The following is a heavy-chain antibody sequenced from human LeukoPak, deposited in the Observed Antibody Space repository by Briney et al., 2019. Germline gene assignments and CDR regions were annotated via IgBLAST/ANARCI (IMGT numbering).Heavy chain of an antibody. D-gene: IGHD3-16*01. CDR2: LSDGGTRI. CDR1: GFTFRNYG. J-gene: IGHJ6*02. CDR3: ARGGGLDV. Sequence: GGSLRLSCIASGFTFRNYGMSWVRQAPGKGLEWVSGLSDGGTRIFYADSVKGRFTVSRDNSKNTLYLQMDSLRAEDTAVYFCARGGGLDVWGQGATVTVSS. V-gene: IGHV3-23*01.